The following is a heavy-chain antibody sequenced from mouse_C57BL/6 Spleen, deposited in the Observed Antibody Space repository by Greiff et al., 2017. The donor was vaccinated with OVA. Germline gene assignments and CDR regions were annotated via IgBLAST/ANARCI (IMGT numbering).Heavy chain of an antibody. Sequence: EVMLVESGAELVRPGASVKLSCTASGFNIKDYYMHWVKQRPEQGLEWIGRIDPEDGDTEYAPKFQGKATMTADTSSNTAYLQLSSLTSEDTAVYYCTTVYYGNYVGYAMDYWGQGTSVTVSS. CDR1: GFNIKDYY. CDR3: TTVYYGNYVGYAMDY. CDR2: IDPEDGDT. J-gene: IGHJ4*01. V-gene: IGHV14-1*01. D-gene: IGHD2-1*01.